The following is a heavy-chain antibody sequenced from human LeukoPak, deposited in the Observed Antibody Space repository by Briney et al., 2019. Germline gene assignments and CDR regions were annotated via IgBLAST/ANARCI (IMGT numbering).Heavy chain of an antibody. CDR2: IYYSGST. J-gene: IGHJ4*02. D-gene: IGHD6-13*01. Sequence: SETLSLTCTVSGGSISSSSYYWGWIRQPPGKGLEWIGSIYYSGSTYYNPSLKSRVTISVDTSKNQFSLKLSSVTAADTAVYYCVRAVAGYSSSWYWDYWGQGTLVTVSS. V-gene: IGHV4-39*01. CDR1: GGSISSSSYY. CDR3: VRAVAGYSSSWYWDY.